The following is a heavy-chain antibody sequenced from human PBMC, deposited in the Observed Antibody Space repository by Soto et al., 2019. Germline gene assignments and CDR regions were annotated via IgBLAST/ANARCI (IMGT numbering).Heavy chain of an antibody. CDR3: ARSRDGYSFYFYYGMDG. CDR2: ILHDGSAE. Sequence: GGSVRLSCAASGFTFTIYGMHWVLQAPCKGLEWMALILHDGSAEYYADSVKGRFTISRDNSKNTLYLQMNSLRAEDTAVYYCARSRDGYSFYFYYGMDGWGQGTTVTVSS. CDR1: GFTFTIYG. J-gene: IGHJ6*02. D-gene: IGHD4-4*01. V-gene: IGHV3-30*03.